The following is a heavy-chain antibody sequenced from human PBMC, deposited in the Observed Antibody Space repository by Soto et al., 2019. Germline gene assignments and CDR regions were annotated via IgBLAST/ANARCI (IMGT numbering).Heavy chain of an antibody. CDR2: MTPDRGDT. CDR1: GHTLASYD. Sequence: QVQLVQSGAEVRKPGASVKVSCKASGHTLASYDINWVRQATGRGLEWMGWMTPDRGDTGYAQKFQGRVTMTWDTSITTAYMELSSLRSADTAVYYCARDPFYGWFDSWGQGTLVTVSS. CDR3: ARDPFYGWFDS. J-gene: IGHJ5*01. D-gene: IGHD3-16*01. V-gene: IGHV1-8*01.